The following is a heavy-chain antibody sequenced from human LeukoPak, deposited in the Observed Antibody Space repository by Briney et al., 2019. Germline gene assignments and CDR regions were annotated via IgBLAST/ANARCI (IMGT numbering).Heavy chain of an antibody. CDR3: ARGVSVLGNDY. V-gene: IGHV3-74*01. J-gene: IGHJ4*02. CDR1: EFTFSSYW. Sequence: GGSLRLSCAASEFTFSSYWMHWVRQAPGKGLVWVSRISNEGSSTSYAESVKGRFTISRDNAKNTLYLQMNSLRAEDTALYYCARGVSVLGNDYWGQGTLVTVSS. D-gene: IGHD3-10*02. CDR2: ISNEGSST.